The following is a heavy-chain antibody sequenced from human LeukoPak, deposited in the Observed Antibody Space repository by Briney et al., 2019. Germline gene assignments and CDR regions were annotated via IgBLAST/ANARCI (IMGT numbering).Heavy chain of an antibody. V-gene: IGHV1-2*02. J-gene: IGHJ4*02. CDR3: AREGLSLINFDS. CDR2: INPNSGDT. CDR1: GFTFTAYF. Sequence: ASVKVSCKASGFTFTAYFIHWVRQAPGQGLEWMGWINPNSGDTNYAQKFQGRLTLTRDTSISTAYMELSRLTSDDTALYYCAREGLSLINFDSWGQGTLITVSS. D-gene: IGHD3-10*01.